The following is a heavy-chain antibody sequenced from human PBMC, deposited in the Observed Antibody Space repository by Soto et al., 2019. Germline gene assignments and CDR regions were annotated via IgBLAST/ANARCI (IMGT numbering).Heavy chain of an antibody. CDR2: ISGSGGST. J-gene: IGHJ6*02. Sequence: GGSLRLSCAASGFTFSSYAMSWVRQAPGKGLEWVSAISGSGGSTYYADSVKGRFTISRDNAKNTLYLQMNSLRAEDTAVYYCAKKIVERHGNYYGMDVWGQGTTVTVSS. CDR1: GFTFSSYA. V-gene: IGHV3-23*01. D-gene: IGHD2-21*01. CDR3: AKKIVERHGNYYGMDV.